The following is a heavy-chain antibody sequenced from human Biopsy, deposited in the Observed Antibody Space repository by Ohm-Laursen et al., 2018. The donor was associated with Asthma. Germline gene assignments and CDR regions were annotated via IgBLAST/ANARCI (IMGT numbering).Heavy chain of an antibody. J-gene: IGHJ4*02. Sequence: SVKVSCKPPGGTFSNFAISWVRQAPGHGLEWMGTILTKFDITSYAEKFQGRVTITADKSTSTTYMELSRLRSEDTAVYYCARSYDTDSYPVLVLDYWGQGTLVIVSS. D-gene: IGHD3-22*01. V-gene: IGHV1-69*04. CDR2: ILTKFDIT. CDR3: ARSYDTDSYPVLVLDY. CDR1: GGTFSNFA.